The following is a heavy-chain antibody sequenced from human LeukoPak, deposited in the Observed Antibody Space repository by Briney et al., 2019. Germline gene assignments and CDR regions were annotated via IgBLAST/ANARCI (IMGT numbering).Heavy chain of an antibody. D-gene: IGHD5-18*01. V-gene: IGHV1-46*01. CDR2: INPSGGSI. Sequence: ASVKVSCKASGYTFTSYYMHWVRQAPGQGLEWMGIINPSGGSISYAQKFQGRVTMTRDTSTSTVYMELSSLRSEDTAVYYCARGRDTAMVTLDWGYWGQGTLVTVSS. CDR1: GYTFTSYY. CDR3: ARGRDTAMVTLDWGY. J-gene: IGHJ4*02.